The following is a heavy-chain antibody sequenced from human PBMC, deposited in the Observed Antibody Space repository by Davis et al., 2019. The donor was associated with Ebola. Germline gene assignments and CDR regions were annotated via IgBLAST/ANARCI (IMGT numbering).Heavy chain of an antibody. CDR3: ARDRVAAGLYGMDV. CDR2: IWYDGSNK. D-gene: IGHD6-13*01. Sequence: GGSLRLSCAASGFTFSSYGMHWVRQAPGKGLEWVAVIWYDGSNKYYADSVKGRFTVSRDNAKNSLYLQMNSLRAEDTAVYYCARDRVAAGLYGMDVWGKGTTVTVSS. V-gene: IGHV3-33*01. CDR1: GFTFSSYG. J-gene: IGHJ6*04.